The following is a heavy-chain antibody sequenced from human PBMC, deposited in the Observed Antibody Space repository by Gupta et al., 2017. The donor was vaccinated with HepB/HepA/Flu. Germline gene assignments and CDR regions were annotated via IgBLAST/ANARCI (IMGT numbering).Heavy chain of an antibody. CDR1: GFTFSSYG. Sequence: QVQLVESGGGVVQPGRSLRLSCAASGFTFSSYGMHWVRQAPGKGLEWVAVIWYDGSNKYYADSVKGRFTISRDNSKNTLYLQMNSLRAEDTAVYYCARDSWRCSSTSCYVSAFDIWGQGTMVTVSS. CDR2: IWYDGSNK. CDR3: ARDSWRCSSTSCYVSAFDI. D-gene: IGHD2-2*01. V-gene: IGHV3-33*01. J-gene: IGHJ3*02.